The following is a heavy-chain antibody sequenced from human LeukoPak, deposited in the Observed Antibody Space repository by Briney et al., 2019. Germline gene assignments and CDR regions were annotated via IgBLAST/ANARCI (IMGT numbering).Heavy chain of an antibody. CDR2: IRSKASGGTT. D-gene: IGHD4-11*01. J-gene: IGHJ4*02. V-gene: IGHV3-49*04. Sequence: GGSLRLSCTASGFTFGDYVMSWVRQAPGKGLEWVGFIRSKASGGTTEYTASVKGRFTISRDDSKSIAYLQMNSLITEDTAIYYCTRGYSIDYWGQGTQVTVSS. CDR3: TRGYSIDY. CDR1: GFTFGDYV.